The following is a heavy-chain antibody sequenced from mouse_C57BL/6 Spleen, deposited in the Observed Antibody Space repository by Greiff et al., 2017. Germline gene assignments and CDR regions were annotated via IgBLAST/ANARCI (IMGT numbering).Heavy chain of an antibody. CDR3: ALIYYDYGGSYYAMDY. J-gene: IGHJ4*01. CDR2: INPYNGGT. CDR1: GYTFTDYY. D-gene: IGHD2-4*01. Sequence: EVQLQQSGPVLVKPGASVKMSCKASGYTFTDYYMNWVKQSHGKSLEWIGVINPYNGGTSYNQKFKGKATLTVDKSSSTAYMELNSLTSEDSAVYYCALIYYDYGGSYYAMDYWGQGTSVTVSS. V-gene: IGHV1-19*01.